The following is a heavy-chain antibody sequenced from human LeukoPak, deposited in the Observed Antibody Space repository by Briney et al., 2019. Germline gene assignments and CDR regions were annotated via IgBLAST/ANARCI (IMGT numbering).Heavy chain of an antibody. CDR2: ISPYNGAT. J-gene: IGHJ4*02. V-gene: IGHV1-18*01. CDR3: ARDSDWNVDY. Sequence: ASVKVSCKASGYTFTTYGITWIRQAPGQGLEWLGWISPYNGATEYAQNLQDRVSMTTDTSTNTAYIEVRSLESDDTAVYYCARDSDWNVDYWGQGTLVTVSS. CDR1: GYTFTTYG. D-gene: IGHD1-1*01.